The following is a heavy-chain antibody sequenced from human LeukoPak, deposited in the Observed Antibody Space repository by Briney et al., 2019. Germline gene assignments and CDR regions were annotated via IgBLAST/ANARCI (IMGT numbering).Heavy chain of an antibody. D-gene: IGHD1-26*01. CDR2: IIPIFSTA. V-gene: IGHV1-69*13. J-gene: IGHJ3*02. Sequence: SVKVSCKASGGTFSSYAISWVRQAPGQGLEWMGGIIPIFSTANYAQKFQGRVTITADESTSTAYMELSSLRSEDTAVYYCAREDKRRATAAFDIWGQGTMVTVSS. CDR3: AREDKRRATAAFDI. CDR1: GGTFSSYA.